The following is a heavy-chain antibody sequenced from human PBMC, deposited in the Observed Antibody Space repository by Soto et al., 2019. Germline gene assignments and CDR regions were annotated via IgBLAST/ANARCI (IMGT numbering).Heavy chain of an antibody. CDR1: GFTFSSYG. J-gene: IGHJ4*02. CDR2: IWYDGSNK. CDR3: TTQGSRVVTPGDY. Sequence: QVQLVESGGGVVQAGRSLRLSCAASGFTFSSYGMHWVRQAPGKGLEWVALIWYDGSNKYYADSVKGRFTISRDISKNTLYLQMNSLRAEDTAVYYCTTQGSRVVTPGDYWGQGTLVTVSS. D-gene: IGHD2-21*02. V-gene: IGHV3-33*01.